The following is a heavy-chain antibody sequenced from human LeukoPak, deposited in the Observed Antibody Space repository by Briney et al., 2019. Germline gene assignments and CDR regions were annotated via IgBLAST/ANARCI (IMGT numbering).Heavy chain of an antibody. CDR2: MYSGGTT. Sequence: PGGSLRLSCAGTGFVVINNYMSWVRQAPGRGLEWVSVMYSGGTTDYVDSVKGRFTISRDNAKNSLYLQMNSLRAEDTAVYYCARDRRLSRSLSTNSFDYWGQGSLVTVSS. J-gene: IGHJ4*02. CDR3: ARDRRLSRSLSTNSFDY. V-gene: IGHV3-53*01. D-gene: IGHD6-13*01. CDR1: GFVVINNY.